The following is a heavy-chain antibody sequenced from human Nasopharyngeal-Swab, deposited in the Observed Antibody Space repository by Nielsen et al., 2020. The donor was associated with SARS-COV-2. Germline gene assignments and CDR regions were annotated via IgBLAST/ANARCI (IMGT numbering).Heavy chain of an antibody. CDR1: GFTFSSYS. Sequence: GESLKISCAASGFTFSSYSMNWVRQAPGKGLEWVSYISSSSSTIYYADSVKGRFTISRDNAKNSLYLQMNSLRDEDTAVYYCARDYCSSTSCYDYWGQGTLVTVSS. V-gene: IGHV3-48*02. CDR2: ISSSSSTI. CDR3: ARDYCSSTSCYDY. D-gene: IGHD2-2*01. J-gene: IGHJ4*02.